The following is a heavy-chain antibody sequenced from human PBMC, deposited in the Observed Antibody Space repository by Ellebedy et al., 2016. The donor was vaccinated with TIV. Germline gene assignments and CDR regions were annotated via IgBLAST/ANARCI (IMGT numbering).Heavy chain of an antibody. CDR3: ATGRQWLGYYWYFDL. J-gene: IGHJ2*01. Sequence: AASVKVSCKVSGYTLTELSMHWVRQAPGKGLDWMRGFDPEDGETIYAQKFQGRVTMTEDTSTDTAYMELSSLRSEDTAVYYCATGRQWLGYYWYFDLWGRGTLVTVSS. CDR1: GYTLTELS. V-gene: IGHV1-24*01. D-gene: IGHD6-19*01. CDR2: FDPEDGET.